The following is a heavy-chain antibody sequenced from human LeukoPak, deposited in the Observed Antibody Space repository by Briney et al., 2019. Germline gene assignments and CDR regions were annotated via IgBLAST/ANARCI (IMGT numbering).Heavy chain of an antibody. D-gene: IGHD4-17*01. CDR3: ARYDYGDDPDSDYYYGMDV. V-gene: IGHV4-38-2*02. CDR1: GYSISSGYY. Sequence: PSETLSLTCTVSGYSISSGYYWGWIRQPPGKGLEWIGSIYHSGSTYYNPSLKSRVTISVDTSKNQFSLKLSSVTAADTAVYYCARYDYGDDPDSDYYYGMDVWGQGTTVTVSS. CDR2: IYHSGST. J-gene: IGHJ6*02.